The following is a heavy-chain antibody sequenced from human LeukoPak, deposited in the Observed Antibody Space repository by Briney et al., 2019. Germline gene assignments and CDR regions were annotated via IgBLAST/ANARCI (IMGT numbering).Heavy chain of an antibody. CDR2: ISWNSGSI. Sequence: QPGRSLRLSCAASGFTFDDYAMHWVRQAPGKGLEWVSGISWNSGSIGYADSVKGRFTISRDNAKNSLYLQMNSLRAEDMALYYCAKETGSWLGYWGQGTLVTVSS. D-gene: IGHD6-13*01. CDR1: GFTFDDYA. V-gene: IGHV3-9*03. CDR3: AKETGSWLGY. J-gene: IGHJ4*02.